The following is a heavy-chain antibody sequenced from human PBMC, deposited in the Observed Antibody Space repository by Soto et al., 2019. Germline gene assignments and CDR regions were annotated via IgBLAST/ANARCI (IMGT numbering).Heavy chain of an antibody. CDR1: GGSINSANYY. CDR3: VRHQRYSSGWYIDY. CDR2: AYYRGTT. Sequence: QLQLQESGPGLVKPSETLSLTCTVSGGSINSANYYWGWIRQPPGKGLEWIGNAYYRGTTYYNPSLKGRVHISVDTSKNPFSLKLSSVTAADSAVFFCVRHQRYSSGWYIDYWGQGTPVTASS. J-gene: IGHJ4*02. D-gene: IGHD6-19*01. V-gene: IGHV4-39*01.